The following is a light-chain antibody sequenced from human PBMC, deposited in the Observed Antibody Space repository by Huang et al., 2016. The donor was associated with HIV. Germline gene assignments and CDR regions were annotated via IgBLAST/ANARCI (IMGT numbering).Light chain of an antibody. J-gene: IGKJ1*01. Sequence: DIVMTQSPDSLAVSLGERATINCKSSQSVLYSSNNKNYVAWYQQKPGQPPKLLIYGASTRESGVPDRFSGSGSGTDFTRTISSLQAEDVAVYYCQQYYSTPQTFGQGTKVEIK. CDR1: QSVLYSSNNKNY. V-gene: IGKV4-1*01. CDR2: GAS. CDR3: QQYYSTPQT.